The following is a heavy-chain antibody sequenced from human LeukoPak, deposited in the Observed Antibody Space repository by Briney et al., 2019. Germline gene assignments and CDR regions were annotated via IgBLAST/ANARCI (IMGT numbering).Heavy chain of an antibody. Sequence: ASVKVSCKASGYTFTSYYMHWVRQAPGQGLEWMGIINPSGGSTSYAQKFQGRVTMTRDTSISTAYMELSRLRSDDTAVYYCARDGGCSGGSCYTQVSWFDPWGQGTLVTVSS. V-gene: IGHV1-46*01. J-gene: IGHJ5*02. CDR1: GYTFTSYY. CDR3: ARDGGCSGGSCYTQVSWFDP. CDR2: INPSGGST. D-gene: IGHD2-15*01.